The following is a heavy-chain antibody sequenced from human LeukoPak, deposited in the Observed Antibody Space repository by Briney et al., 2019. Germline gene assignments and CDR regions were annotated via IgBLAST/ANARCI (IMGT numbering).Heavy chain of an antibody. CDR3: ASPLTFEN. J-gene: IGHJ3*02. CDR2: IKEDGSDR. V-gene: IGHV3-7*01. Sequence: GGSLRLSCAASGFTFSNYWMTWVRQVPGKGLEWVASIKEDGSDRYNVDSVKGRFTISRDNAKNSLSLQMSSLRAEDTAVYYCASPLTFENWALGIRVTVSS. CDR1: GFTFSNYW.